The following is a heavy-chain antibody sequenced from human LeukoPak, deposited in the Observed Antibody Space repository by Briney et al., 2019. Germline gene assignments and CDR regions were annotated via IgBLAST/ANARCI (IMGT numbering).Heavy chain of an antibody. V-gene: IGHV3-21*01. D-gene: IGHD6-13*01. J-gene: IGHJ5*02. CDR2: ISSSSYI. Sequence: PGGSLRLSCAASEFTFSSYSMNWVRQAPGKGLEWVSSISSSSYIYYADSVKGRFTISRDNAKNSLYLQMNSLRAEDTAVYYCARVGSSSWYWFDPWGQGTLVTVSS. CDR3: ARVGSSSWYWFDP. CDR1: EFTFSSYS.